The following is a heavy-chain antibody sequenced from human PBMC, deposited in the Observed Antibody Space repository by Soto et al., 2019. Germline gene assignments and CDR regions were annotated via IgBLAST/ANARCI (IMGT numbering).Heavy chain of an antibody. CDR2: INHSGST. Sequence: QVQLQQWGAGLLKPSETLSLTCAVYGGSFSGYYWNWIRQPPGKGLEWIGEINHSGSTNYNPSLKRRVTLSVDTSKNQLSLKLSSVTAADTAVYYCARGWGRIFDYWGQGTLVTVSS. CDR1: GGSFSGYY. J-gene: IGHJ4*02. D-gene: IGHD7-27*01. V-gene: IGHV4-34*01. CDR3: ARGWGRIFDY.